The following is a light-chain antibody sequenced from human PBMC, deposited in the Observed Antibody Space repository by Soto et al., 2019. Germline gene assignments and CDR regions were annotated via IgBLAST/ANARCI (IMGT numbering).Light chain of an antibody. J-gene: IGLJ2*01. CDR2: DVS. CDR1: SSDVGGYNY. CDR3: SSYTSSSTLL. V-gene: IGLV2-14*01. Sequence: QSALTQPVSVSGSPGQSITISCTGTSSDVGGYNYVSWYQQHPGKAPKLMIYDVSNRPSGVSNRFSGSKSGNTASLTISGLQAEDEADYYCSSYTSSSTLLFGGGTKLTVL.